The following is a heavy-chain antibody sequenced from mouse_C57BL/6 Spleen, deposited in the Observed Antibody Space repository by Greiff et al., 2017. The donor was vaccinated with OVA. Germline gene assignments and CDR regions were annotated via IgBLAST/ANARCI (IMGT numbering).Heavy chain of an antibody. Sequence: QVQLQQPGAELVKPGASVKLSCKASGYTFTSYWMHWVKQRPGRGLEWIGRIAPNSGGTKYNEKFKSKATLTVDKPSSTAYMQLSSLTSEDSAVYYCARWGIYDGYRYYAMDYWGQGTSVTVSS. J-gene: IGHJ4*01. V-gene: IGHV1-72*01. CDR3: ARWGIYDGYRYYAMDY. CDR2: IAPNSGGT. CDR1: GYTFTSYW. D-gene: IGHD2-3*01.